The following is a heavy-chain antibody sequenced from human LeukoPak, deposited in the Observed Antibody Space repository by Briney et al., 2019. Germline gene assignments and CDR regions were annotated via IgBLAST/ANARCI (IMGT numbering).Heavy chain of an antibody. J-gene: IGHJ6*02. Sequence: GGSLRLSCAPSGFTVSSSYMSRVRQAPGKGLEWVSIIYSSGSTHYADSVKGRSTISRDNSKNTLYLQMNSLRAEDTGLYYCAGRAAKYGMDVWGQGTTVTVSS. V-gene: IGHV3-66*01. CDR1: GFTVSSSY. CDR2: IYSSGST. CDR3: AGRAAKYGMDV. D-gene: IGHD1-26*01.